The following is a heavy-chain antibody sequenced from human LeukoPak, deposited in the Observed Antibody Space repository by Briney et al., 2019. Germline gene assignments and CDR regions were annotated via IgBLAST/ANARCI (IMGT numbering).Heavy chain of an antibody. J-gene: IGHJ3*02. Sequence: PGGSLRLSCTASGFTFNDYDMHWVRQAPGKGLEWISGINWNSGSIDYADSVKGRFTISRDNAKNSLYMQMNSLRADATALYYFSKEAIIASAFDIWGQGTMVTVSS. CDR3: SKEAIIASAFDI. V-gene: IGHV3-9*01. CDR2: INWNSGSI. D-gene: IGHD6-13*01. CDR1: GFTFNDYD.